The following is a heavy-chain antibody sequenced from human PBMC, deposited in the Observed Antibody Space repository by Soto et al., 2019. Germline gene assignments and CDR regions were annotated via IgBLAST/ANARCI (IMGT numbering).Heavy chain of an antibody. D-gene: IGHD6-13*01. CDR1: GFTFSSYG. CDR3: AKDLYGSGWYGSDY. J-gene: IGHJ4*02. V-gene: IGHV3-30*18. CDR2: ISYDGSNK. Sequence: QVQLVESGGGVVQPGRSLRLSCAASGFTFSSYGMHWVRQAPGKGLEWVAVISYDGSNKYYADSVKGRFTIARDNSKNTLYLQMNSLRAEDTAVYYCAKDLYGSGWYGSDYWGQGTLDTVSS.